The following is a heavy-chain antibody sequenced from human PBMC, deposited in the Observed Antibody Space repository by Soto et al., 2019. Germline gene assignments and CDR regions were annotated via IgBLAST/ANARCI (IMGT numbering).Heavy chain of an antibody. J-gene: IGHJ4*02. CDR2: ISSNGGST. V-gene: IGHV3-64*01. D-gene: IGHD5-12*01. Sequence: GGSLRLSCAASGFTFSSYAMHWVRQAPGKGLEYVSAISSNGGSTYYANSVKGRFTISRDNSKNTLYLQMGSLRAEDMAVYYCARVRGYSGYESFFDYWGQGTLVTVSS. CDR1: GFTFSSYA. CDR3: ARVRGYSGYESFFDY.